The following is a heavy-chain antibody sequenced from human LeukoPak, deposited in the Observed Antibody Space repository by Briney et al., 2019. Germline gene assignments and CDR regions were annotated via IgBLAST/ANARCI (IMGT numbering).Heavy chain of an antibody. Sequence: SETLSLTCTVSGGSIGSDYWSWIRQPPGKGLEWIGSIYYSGSTYYNPSLKSRVTISVDTSKNQFSLKLSSVTAADTAVYYCARGPRYYYDSSGYYQDFDYWGQGTLVTVSS. CDR3: ARGPRYYYDSSGYYQDFDY. CDR1: GGSIGSDY. CDR2: IYYSGST. D-gene: IGHD3-22*01. V-gene: IGHV4-39*01. J-gene: IGHJ4*02.